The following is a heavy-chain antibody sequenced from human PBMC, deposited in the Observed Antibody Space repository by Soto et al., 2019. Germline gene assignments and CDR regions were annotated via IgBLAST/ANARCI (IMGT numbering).Heavy chain of an antibody. D-gene: IGHD2-2*01. Sequence: SETLSLTCAVFGGSFSGYYWNWVRQPPGKGLEWIGYIYYSGSTNYNPSLKSRVTISVDTSKNQFSLKLSSVTAADTAVYYCARLARLGYCSSTSCYFDYWGQGTLVTVSS. CDR1: GGSFSGYY. CDR2: IYYSGST. CDR3: ARLARLGYCSSTSCYFDY. J-gene: IGHJ4*02. V-gene: IGHV4-59*08.